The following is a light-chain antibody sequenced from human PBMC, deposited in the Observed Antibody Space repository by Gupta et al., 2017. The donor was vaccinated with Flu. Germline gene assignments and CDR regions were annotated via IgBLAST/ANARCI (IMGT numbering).Light chain of an antibody. CDR2: EVS. CDR3: SSYAGSNSWV. V-gene: IGLV2-8*01. J-gene: IGLJ3*02. Sequence: SVTISCTGTSSDVGAYNYVSWYQQHPGKAPKVMMYEVSKRPSEVPDRFSGSKSGNTASLTVSGLQAEDEADDYCSSYAGSNSWVFGGGTKLTVL. CDR1: SSDVGAYNY.